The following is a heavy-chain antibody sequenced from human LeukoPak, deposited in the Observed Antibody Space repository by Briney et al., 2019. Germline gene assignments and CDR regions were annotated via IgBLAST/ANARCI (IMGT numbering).Heavy chain of an antibody. CDR3: AKLVLDCSSTSCYTDDY. D-gene: IGHD2-2*02. Sequence: GGSLRLSCAASGFTFSTYWMHWVRQAPGKGLVWVSRINSDGSSTYYADSVKGRFTISRDNAKNTLYLQMNSLRAEDTAVYYCAKLVLDCSSTSCYTDDYWGQGTLVTVSS. V-gene: IGHV3-74*01. J-gene: IGHJ4*02. CDR2: INSDGSST. CDR1: GFTFSTYW.